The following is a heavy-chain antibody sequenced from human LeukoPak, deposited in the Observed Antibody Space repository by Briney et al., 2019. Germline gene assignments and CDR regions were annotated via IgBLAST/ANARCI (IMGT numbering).Heavy chain of an antibody. CDR3: AKVPSPYYFDY. V-gene: IGHV3-23*01. J-gene: IGHJ4*02. CDR2: ISGSGGNT. Sequence: GGSLRLSCAASGFTFSSYAMSWVRQAPGKGLEWVSAISGSGGNTYYADSAKGRFTISRDNSKNTLSLQMNSLRAEDTAVYYCAKVPSPYYFDYWGQGTLVTVSS. CDR1: GFTFSSYA.